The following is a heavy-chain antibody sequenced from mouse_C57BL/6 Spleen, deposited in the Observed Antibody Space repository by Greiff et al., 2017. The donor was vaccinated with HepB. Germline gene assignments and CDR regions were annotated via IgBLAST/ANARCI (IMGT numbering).Heavy chain of an antibody. Sequence: EVQLQQSGPGLVKPSQSLSLTCSVTGYSITSGYYWNWIRQFPGNKLEWMGYISYDGSNNYNPSFKNRISITHDTSKNHFFLKLNSVTTEDTATYYCAGHCSSSSYYAMDYWGQGTSVTVSS. D-gene: IGHD1-1*01. CDR1: GYSITSGYY. V-gene: IGHV3-6*01. J-gene: IGHJ4*01. CDR2: ISYDGSN. CDR3: AGHCSSSSYYAMDY.